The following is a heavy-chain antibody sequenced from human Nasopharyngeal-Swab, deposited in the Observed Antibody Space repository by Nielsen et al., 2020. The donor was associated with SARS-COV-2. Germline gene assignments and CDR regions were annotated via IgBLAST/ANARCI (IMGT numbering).Heavy chain of an antibody. CDR2: INPSGGST. Sequence: ASVKVSCKASGYTFTSYYMHWVRQAPGQGPEWMGIINPSGGSTSYAQKFQGRVTMTRDTSTSTVYMELSSLRSEDTAVYYCARLTAMVNRGDYYYGMDVWGQGTTVTVSS. V-gene: IGHV1-46*01. J-gene: IGHJ6*02. CDR1: GYTFTSYY. D-gene: IGHD5-18*01. CDR3: ARLTAMVNRGDYYYGMDV.